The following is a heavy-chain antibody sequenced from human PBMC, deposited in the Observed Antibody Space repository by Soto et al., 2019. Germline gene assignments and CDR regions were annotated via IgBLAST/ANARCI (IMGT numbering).Heavy chain of an antibody. D-gene: IGHD3-10*01. Sequence: QVQLQESGPGLVKPSQTLSLTCTVSGGSIRGGDYYWSWIRQHPGKGLEWIGYIFYCGNSFYNPSLKSGVTISVDTSKNQFSLQLSSVPAADTAIYYCARLSSLYYNSDYGGYYFDYWGQGTLVSVSS. CDR3: ARLSSLYYNSDYGGYYFDY. J-gene: IGHJ4*02. CDR1: GGSIRGGDYY. V-gene: IGHV4-31*03. CDR2: IFYCGNS.